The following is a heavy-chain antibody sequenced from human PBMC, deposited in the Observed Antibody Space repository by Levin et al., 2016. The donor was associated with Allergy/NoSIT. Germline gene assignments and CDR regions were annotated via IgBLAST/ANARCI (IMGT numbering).Heavy chain of an antibody. D-gene: IGHD4-17*01. CDR2: IKQDGSEK. V-gene: IGHV3-7*03. J-gene: IGHJ3*02. Sequence: GGSLRLSCAASGFTFSSYWMSWVRQAPGKGLEWVANIKQDGSEKYYVDSVKGRFTISRDNAKNSLYLQMNSLRAEDTALYYCAKDIATVTGGTFDIWGQGTMVTVSS. CDR1: GFTFSSYW. CDR3: AKDIATVTGGTFDI.